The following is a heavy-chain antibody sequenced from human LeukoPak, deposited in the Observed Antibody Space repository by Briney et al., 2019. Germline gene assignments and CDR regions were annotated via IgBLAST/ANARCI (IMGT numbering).Heavy chain of an antibody. Sequence: GGSLRLSCVASGFTFTDCAMTWVRQAPGKGLEWVSSISGSGSTTYYADSAKGRFTISRDNSKNTVYLQMNSLSVEDTAVYYCAKDQSRVGASDPFDSWGQGTLVTVSS. CDR3: AKDQSRVGASDPFDS. J-gene: IGHJ5*01. CDR2: ISGSGSTT. V-gene: IGHV3-23*01. D-gene: IGHD1-26*01. CDR1: GFTFTDCA.